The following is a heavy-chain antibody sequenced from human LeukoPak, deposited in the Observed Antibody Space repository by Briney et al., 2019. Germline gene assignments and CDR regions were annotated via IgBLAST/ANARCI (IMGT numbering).Heavy chain of an antibody. J-gene: IGHJ4*02. CDR1: GGSISSRSYY. Sequence: SETLSLTCTVSGGSISSRSYYWGWIRQPPGTGLEWIGSIYYSGSTYYNPSLKSRVTISVDTSKNQFSLKLSSVTAADTAVYYCARHDYGDLRFDYWGQGTLVTVSS. D-gene: IGHD4-17*01. V-gene: IGHV4-39*01. CDR2: IYYSGST. CDR3: ARHDYGDLRFDY.